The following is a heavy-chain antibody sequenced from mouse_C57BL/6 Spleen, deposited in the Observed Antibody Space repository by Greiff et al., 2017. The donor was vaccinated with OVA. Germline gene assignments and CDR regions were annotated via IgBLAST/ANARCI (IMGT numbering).Heavy chain of an antibody. CDR3: ARWILRSFDY. CDR2: INPNNGGT. V-gene: IGHV1-26*01. Sequence: EVQLQQSGPELVKPGASVKISCKASGYTFTDYYMNWVKQSHGKSLEWIGDINPNNGGTSYNQKFKGKATLTVDKSSSTAYMELRSLTSEDSAVYYCARWILRSFDYWGQGTTLTVSS. D-gene: IGHD1-1*01. J-gene: IGHJ2*01. CDR1: GYTFTDYY.